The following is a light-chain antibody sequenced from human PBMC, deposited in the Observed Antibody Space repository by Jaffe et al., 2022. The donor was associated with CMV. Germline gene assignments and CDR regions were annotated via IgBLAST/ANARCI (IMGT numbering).Light chain of an antibody. Sequence: SYKLTQPPSVSVSPGQTARITCSGEALPKKYIYWYQQKSGQAPLLVIYEDTKRPSGIPERFSGSKSGTMATLTIGGAQVEDEGDYYCHSTDNIGVFGGGTKVTVL. V-gene: IGLV3-10*01. CDR3: HSTDNIGV. J-gene: IGLJ3*02. CDR1: ALPKKY. CDR2: EDT.